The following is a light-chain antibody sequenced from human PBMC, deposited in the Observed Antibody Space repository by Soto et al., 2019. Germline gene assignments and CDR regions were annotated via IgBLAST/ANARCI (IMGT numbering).Light chain of an antibody. CDR1: SSDVGGYDY. CDR2: DVT. Sequence: QSALTQPRSVSGSPGQSVAISCTGTSSDVGGYDYVSWYQQYPGKAPTYILYDVTKRPSGVPDRFSGSKSANTASLTISGLQADDEADYYCCSYAGNYTFFGGGTKLTVL. V-gene: IGLV2-11*01. J-gene: IGLJ2*01. CDR3: CSYAGNYTF.